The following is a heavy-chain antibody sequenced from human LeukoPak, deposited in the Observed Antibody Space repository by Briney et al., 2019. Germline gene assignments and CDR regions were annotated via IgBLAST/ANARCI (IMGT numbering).Heavy chain of an antibody. V-gene: IGHV1-2*04. D-gene: IGHD1-26*01. CDR1: GYTFTGYY. CDR3: ARGASDSYYFDY. Sequence: ASVKVSCKASGYTFTGYYMHWVRQAPGQGLEWMGWINPNSGGTNYAQKFQGWVTMTRDTSISTAYMELSRLRSDDTAVYYSARGASDSYYFDYWGQGTLVTVSS. CDR2: INPNSGGT. J-gene: IGHJ4*02.